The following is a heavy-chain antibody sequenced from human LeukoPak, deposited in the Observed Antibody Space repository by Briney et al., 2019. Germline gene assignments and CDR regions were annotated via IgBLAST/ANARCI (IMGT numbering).Heavy chain of an antibody. CDR2: IYTSGST. CDR3: ARERYSYGRPPFDY. J-gene: IGHJ4*02. Sequence: SQTLSLTCTVSGGSISSGSYYWSWIRQPAGKGLEWIGRIYTSGSTNYNPSLKSRFTISVDTSKNQFSLKLSSVTAADTAVYYCARERYSYGRPPFDYWGQGTLVTVSS. D-gene: IGHD5-18*01. V-gene: IGHV4-61*02. CDR1: GGSISSGSYY.